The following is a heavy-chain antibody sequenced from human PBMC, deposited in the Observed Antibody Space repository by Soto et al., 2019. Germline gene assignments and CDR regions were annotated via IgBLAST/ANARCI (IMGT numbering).Heavy chain of an antibody. D-gene: IGHD2-21*01. Sequence: SETLSLTCTVSGDSISSSYYWGWVRQPPGKGLECIGAVYYTGFTYCNPSLKSRLTISLDTSKNQFSLRLSSVTAADTAIYYCARLPVVVIALGYFDPWGPGTLVTVSS. V-gene: IGHV4-39*01. CDR2: VYYTGFT. CDR3: ARLPVVVIALGYFDP. CDR1: GDSISSSYY. J-gene: IGHJ5*02.